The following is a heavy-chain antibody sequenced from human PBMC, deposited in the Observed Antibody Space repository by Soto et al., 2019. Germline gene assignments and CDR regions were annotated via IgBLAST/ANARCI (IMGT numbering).Heavy chain of an antibody. J-gene: IGHJ4*02. D-gene: IGHD6-19*01. CDR3: ERGAAVDGFDY. CDR2: IYYSGST. CDR1: GGSISSYY. V-gene: IGHV4-59*01. Sequence: KPSETLSLTCTVSGGSISSYYWSWIRQPPGKGLEWIGYIYYSGSTNYNPSLKSRVTISVDTSKNQFSLKLSSVTAADTAVYYCERGAAVDGFDYWGQGTLVTVYS.